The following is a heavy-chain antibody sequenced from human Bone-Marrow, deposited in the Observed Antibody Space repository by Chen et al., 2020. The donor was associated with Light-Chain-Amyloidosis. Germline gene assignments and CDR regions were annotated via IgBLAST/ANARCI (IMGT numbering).Heavy chain of an antibody. Sequence: EVRLVESGGGLVQPGGSLGLYAAASGFTFSRYFMSWVRQAPGKVLEWVANIRKDGIEKYYVQSVKGRFTISRDNAKNAVYLQMHSLGAEDSAIYFCARESSVAAPYYLDYWGQGIRVTVSA. J-gene: IGHJ4*02. D-gene: IGHD6-25*01. CDR2: IRKDGIEK. CDR3: ARESSVAAPYYLDY. V-gene: IGHV3-7*01. CDR1: GFTFSRYF.